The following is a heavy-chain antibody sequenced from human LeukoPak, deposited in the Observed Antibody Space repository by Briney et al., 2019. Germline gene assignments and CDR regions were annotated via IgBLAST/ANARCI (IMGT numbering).Heavy chain of an antibody. CDR2: IIPIFGTA. D-gene: IGHD3-10*01. V-gene: IGHV1-69*13. J-gene: IGHJ3*02. Sequence: SVKVSCKASGGTFSSYAISWVRQAPGQGLEWMGEIIPIFGTANYAQKFQGRVTITADESTSTAYMELSSLRSEDTAVYYCARDTITMVRGKSARSSPAFDIWGQGTMVTVSS. CDR3: ARDTITMVRGKSARSSPAFDI. CDR1: GGTFSSYA.